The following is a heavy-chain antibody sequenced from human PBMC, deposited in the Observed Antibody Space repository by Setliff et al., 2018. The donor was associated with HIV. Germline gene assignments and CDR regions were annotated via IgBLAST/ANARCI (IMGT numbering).Heavy chain of an antibody. CDR3: ARRSIVGSTRGYYYYALDV. V-gene: IGHV4-4*09. CDR1: GGSINNYY. Sequence: SETLSLTCTVSGGSINNYYWSWIRQPPGKGLEWIGFIYISGSTMYNPSLKSRVTMSLDTSKNQVSLKLTSVTAADTAVYYCARRSIVGSTRGYYYYALDVWGQGTTVTVSS. D-gene: IGHD1-26*01. J-gene: IGHJ6*02. CDR2: IYISGST.